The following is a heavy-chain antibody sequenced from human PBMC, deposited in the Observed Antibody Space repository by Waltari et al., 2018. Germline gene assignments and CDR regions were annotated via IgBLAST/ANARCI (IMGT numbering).Heavy chain of an antibody. V-gene: IGHV4-39*01. CDR3: ARHYGRLDAFDI. D-gene: IGHD3-16*01. CDR2: IYYRGST. CDR1: GGSISSSSYY. J-gene: IGHJ3*02. Sequence: QLQLQESGPGLVKPSETLSLTCTVSGGSISSSSYYWGWIRQPPGKGLGWIGSIYYRGSTYYNPSLKSRVTISGDTSKNQFSLKLSSVTAADTAVYYCARHYGRLDAFDIWGQGTMVTVSS.